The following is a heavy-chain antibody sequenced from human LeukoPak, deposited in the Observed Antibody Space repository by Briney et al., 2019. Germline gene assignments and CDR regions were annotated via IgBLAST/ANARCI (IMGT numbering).Heavy chain of an antibody. J-gene: IGHJ3*02. V-gene: IGHV4-61*01. Sequence: SETLSLTCTVSGGSVSSGSYYWSWLRQPPGTGLEWIGYIYYSGSTNYNPSLKSRVTISVDTSKNQFSLKLSSVTAADTAVYYCARGLYLVAGTGDAFDIWGQGTMVTVSS. CDR1: GGSVSSGSYY. CDR3: ARGLYLVAGTGDAFDI. D-gene: IGHD6-19*01. CDR2: IYYSGST.